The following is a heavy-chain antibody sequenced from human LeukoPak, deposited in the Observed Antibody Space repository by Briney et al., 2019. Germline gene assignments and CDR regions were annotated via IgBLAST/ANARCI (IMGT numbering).Heavy chain of an antibody. J-gene: IGHJ6*03. CDR2: INHSGST. V-gene: IGHV4-34*01. CDR3: ARHRLYCSSTSCPTPNYYYYYMDV. Sequence: PSETLSLTCAVYGGSFSGYYWSWIRQPPGKGLEWIGEINHSGSTNYNPSLKSRVTISVDTSKNQFSLKLSSVTAADTAVYYCARHRLYCSSTSCPTPNYYYYYMDVWGKGTTVTISS. D-gene: IGHD2-2*01. CDR1: GGSFSGYY.